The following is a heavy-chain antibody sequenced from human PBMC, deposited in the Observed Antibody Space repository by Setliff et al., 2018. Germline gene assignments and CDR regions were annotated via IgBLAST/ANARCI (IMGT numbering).Heavy chain of an antibody. D-gene: IGHD6-13*01. CDR3: ARRSSSGNGFDY. V-gene: IGHV1-46*01. J-gene: IGHJ4*02. Sequence: ASVKVSCKASGYTFTSYYMHWVRQAPGQGLEWMGIINPSGGSTSYAQKFQGRVTMTRDTSTSTVYMELSSLRSVDTAVYYCARRSSSGNGFDYWGQGTQVTVSS. CDR1: GYTFTSYY. CDR2: INPSGGST.